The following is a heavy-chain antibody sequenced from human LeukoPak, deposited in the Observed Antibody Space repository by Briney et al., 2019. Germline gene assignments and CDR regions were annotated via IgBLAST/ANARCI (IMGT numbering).Heavy chain of an antibody. Sequence: GGSLRLSCVASGFSFTANWMSWVRQAPGKGPEWVASIKEDGSEKYYGDSVSGRFTISRDNAKNSLYLQMNSLRAEDTAVYYCARDVRREQQLEPDAFDIWGQGTMVTVSS. CDR1: GFSFTANW. J-gene: IGHJ3*02. CDR2: IKEDGSEK. D-gene: IGHD6-13*01. V-gene: IGHV3-7*03. CDR3: ARDVRREQQLEPDAFDI.